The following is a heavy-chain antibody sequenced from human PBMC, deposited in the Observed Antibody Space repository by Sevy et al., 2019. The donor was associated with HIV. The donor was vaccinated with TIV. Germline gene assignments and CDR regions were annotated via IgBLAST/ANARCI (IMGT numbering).Heavy chain of an antibody. J-gene: IGHJ4*02. Sequence: ASVKVSCKVSGYTFTEIPMHWVRHAPGKGLEWMGGLDPQDGEQIYAQNFQGRVTMTEDKSTDTGYMELSGLRYEDTAIYYCATFMYDYDSSGYTAHDFWGQGTLVTVSS. CDR2: LDPQDGEQ. D-gene: IGHD3-22*01. CDR1: GYTFTEIP. V-gene: IGHV1-24*01. CDR3: ATFMYDYDSSGYTAHDF.